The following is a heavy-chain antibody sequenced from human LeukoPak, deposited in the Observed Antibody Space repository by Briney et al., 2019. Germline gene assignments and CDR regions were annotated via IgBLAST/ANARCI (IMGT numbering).Heavy chain of an antibody. CDR3: ARARVSSSSSPYYYYGMDV. Sequence: GGSLRLSCAASGFTFSSYAMSWVRQAPGKGLEWVSAISGSGGSTYYADSVKGRFTISRDNSKNTLYLQMNSLRAEDTAVYYCARARVSSSSSPYYYYGMDVWGQGTTVTVSS. CDR2: ISGSGGST. D-gene: IGHD6-6*01. CDR1: GFTFSSYA. V-gene: IGHV3-23*01. J-gene: IGHJ6*02.